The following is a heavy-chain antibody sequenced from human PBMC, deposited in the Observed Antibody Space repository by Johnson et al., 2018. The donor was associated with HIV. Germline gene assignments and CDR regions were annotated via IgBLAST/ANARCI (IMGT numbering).Heavy chain of an antibody. CDR2: IGTAGDT. Sequence: VQLVESGGGLVQPGGSLRLSCAASGFTFSCYDVHWVRQATGKGLEWVSPIGTAGDTYYPGSVKGRFTISRENAKNSLYLQMNSLRAGDTAVYYCAKGGGYGEDDVFDIWGQGTMVTVSS. CDR1: GFTFSCYD. D-gene: IGHD3-22*01. CDR3: AKGGGYGEDDVFDI. J-gene: IGHJ3*02. V-gene: IGHV3-13*01.